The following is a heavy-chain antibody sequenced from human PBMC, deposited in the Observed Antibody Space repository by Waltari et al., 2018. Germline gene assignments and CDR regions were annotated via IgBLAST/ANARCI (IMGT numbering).Heavy chain of an antibody. CDR2: IKQDGREK. CDR3: ARDWNKKGSGVGATPFDY. Sequence: EVQLVESGGGLVQPGGSLILSCAASGFTFCSSWMSWVRQAQGMGLEWVANIKQDGREKYYGDSVKGRFTISRDNAKNSLYLQMNSLRAEDRAVYYCARDWNKKGSGVGATPFDYWGQGTLVTVSS. D-gene: IGHD1-26*01. V-gene: IGHV3-7*01. J-gene: IGHJ4*02. CDR1: GFTFCSSW.